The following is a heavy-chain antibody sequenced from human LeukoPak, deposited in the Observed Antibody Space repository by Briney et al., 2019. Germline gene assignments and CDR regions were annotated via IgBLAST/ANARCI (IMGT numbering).Heavy chain of an antibody. J-gene: IGHJ5*02. Sequence: SETLSLTCTVSGYSISSGYYWGWIRQPPGKGLEWIGSMYHSGSTYYNPSLKSRVTTSVDTSKNQFSLKLSSVTAADTAVYYCARTGNYDFWSGYSNWFDPWGQGTLVTVSS. CDR1: GYSISSGYY. CDR2: MYHSGST. D-gene: IGHD3-3*01. CDR3: ARTGNYDFWSGYSNWFDP. V-gene: IGHV4-38-2*02.